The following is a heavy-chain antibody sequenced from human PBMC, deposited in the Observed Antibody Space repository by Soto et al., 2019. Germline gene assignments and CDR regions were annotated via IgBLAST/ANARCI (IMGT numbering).Heavy chain of an antibody. CDR3: AREAVDCSGGSCYPGYYGMDV. Sequence: EVHLVETAGGLIQPGGALRLSCAASGFTVSSNYMSWVRQAPGKGLEWVSVIYSGGSTYYADSVKGRFTISRDNSKNTLYLQMNSLRAEDTAVYYCAREAVDCSGGSCYPGYYGMDVWGQGTTVTVSS. CDR2: IYSGGST. V-gene: IGHV3-53*02. J-gene: IGHJ6*02. D-gene: IGHD2-15*01. CDR1: GFTVSSNY.